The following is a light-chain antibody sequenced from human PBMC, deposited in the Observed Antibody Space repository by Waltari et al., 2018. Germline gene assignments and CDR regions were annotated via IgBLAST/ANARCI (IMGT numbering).Light chain of an antibody. V-gene: IGLV2-14*01. CDR3: SSYTSNSISWV. J-gene: IGLJ1*01. CDR2: AVS. CDR1: NSDVGDYNY. Sequence: QSALTQPASVSGSPGQSITISCTGTNSDVGDYNYVSWYQQHPGKAPKLMIYAVSDRPSGVSNRFSGSKSGSTASLTISGLQAADEADYYCSSYTSNSISWVFGTGTKVTVL.